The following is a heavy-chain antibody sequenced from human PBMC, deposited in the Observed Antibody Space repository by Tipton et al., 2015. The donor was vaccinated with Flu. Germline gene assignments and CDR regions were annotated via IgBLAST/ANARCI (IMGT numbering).Heavy chain of an antibody. CDR1: GDSVSSNSAA. J-gene: IGHJ6*02. Sequence: GLVKPSQTLSLTCAISGDSVSSNSAAWNWIRQSPSRGLEWLGRTYYRSKWYNDYAVSVKSRITINPDTSKNQFSLQLNSVTPEDTAVYYCARGTGYCSSTSCFHGMDVWRQGTTVTVSS. D-gene: IGHD2-2*01. V-gene: IGHV6-1*01. CDR2: TYYRSKWYN. CDR3: ARGTGYCSSTSCFHGMDV.